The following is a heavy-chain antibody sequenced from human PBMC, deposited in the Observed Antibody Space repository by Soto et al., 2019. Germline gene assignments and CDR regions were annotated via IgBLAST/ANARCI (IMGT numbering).Heavy chain of an antibody. D-gene: IGHD1-20*01. Sequence: QVQLVQSGAEVKKPGASVKVSCKASGYTFTSYGISWVRQAPGQGLEWMGWISAYNGNTNYAQKLQGRVTMTTDTSPSTAYMELRSLRSDDTAVYYCARDNWNDVRYYYYGMDVWGQGTTVTVSS. J-gene: IGHJ6*02. CDR2: ISAYNGNT. CDR1: GYTFTSYG. V-gene: IGHV1-18*01. CDR3: ARDNWNDVRYYYYGMDV.